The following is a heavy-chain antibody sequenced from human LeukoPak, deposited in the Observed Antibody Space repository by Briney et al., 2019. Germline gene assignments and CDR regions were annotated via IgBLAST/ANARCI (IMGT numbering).Heavy chain of an antibody. Sequence: GGSLRLSCAASGFTFSSYAMHWVRQAPGKGLEWVAVISYDGSNKYYADSVKGRFTISRDNSKNTLYLQMNSLRAEDTAVYYCARGDSSGWYMVYWGQGTLVTVSS. CDR2: ISYDGSNK. CDR3: ARGDSSGWYMVY. CDR1: GFTFSSYA. J-gene: IGHJ4*02. D-gene: IGHD6-19*01. V-gene: IGHV3-30*14.